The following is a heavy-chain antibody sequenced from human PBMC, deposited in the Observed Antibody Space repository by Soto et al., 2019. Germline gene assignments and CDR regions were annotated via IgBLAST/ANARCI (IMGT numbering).Heavy chain of an antibody. CDR1: GDSVISNWY. V-gene: IGHV4-38-2*01. Sequence: TSETLSLTCAVSGDSVISNWYWGWVRQSPGKGLEWIADMFHSGSTNYSPSLESRITINADTSKNQFSLHLHSVTPEDTAVYYCARKQFLHQYKWFDSWGQGTLVTVSS. J-gene: IGHJ5*01. D-gene: IGHD6-19*01. CDR2: MFHSGST. CDR3: ARKQFLHQYKWFDS.